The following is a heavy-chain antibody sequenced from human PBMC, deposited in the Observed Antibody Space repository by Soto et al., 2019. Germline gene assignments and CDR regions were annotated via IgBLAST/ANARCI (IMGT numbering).Heavy chain of an antibody. CDR1: GFTFSSYA. D-gene: IGHD4-17*01. J-gene: IGHJ3*02. V-gene: IGHV3-23*01. Sequence: EVQLLESGGGLVQPGGSLRLSCAASGFTFSSYAMNWVRQAPGKGLEWVSGISDSGGSTYYADSVKGRFTISRDNSTNRLSVQMNSLRAEDTAIDYCAEDLYGAASPHAFDIWGQGTMVTVSS. CDR2: ISDSGGST. CDR3: AEDLYGAASPHAFDI.